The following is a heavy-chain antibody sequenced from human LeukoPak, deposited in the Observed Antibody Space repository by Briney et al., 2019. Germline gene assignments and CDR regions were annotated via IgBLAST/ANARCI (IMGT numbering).Heavy chain of an antibody. J-gene: IGHJ4*02. CDR2: IFYSGST. CDR1: GASISSYY. Sequence: PSETLSLTCTASGASISSYYWSWIRQPPGKGLEWIGYIFYSGSTNYNPSLKSRVTMSVDPSKNQFSLKLSSVTAADTAVYYCARSNARGTIDSWGQGTLVTVSS. D-gene: IGHD3-16*01. V-gene: IGHV4-59*08. CDR3: ARSNARGTIDS.